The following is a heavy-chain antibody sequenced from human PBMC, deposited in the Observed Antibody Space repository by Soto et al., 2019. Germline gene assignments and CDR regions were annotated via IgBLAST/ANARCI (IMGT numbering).Heavy chain of an antibody. CDR3: TTGGDLLDY. J-gene: IGHJ4*02. CDR2: SKSKTDGGTT. V-gene: IGHV3-15*01. CDR1: GFTFSNAW. Sequence: GGSLRLSCAASGFTFSNAWKSWVRQAPGKGMGWVGSSKSKTDGGTTDYASPVKGRFTISRDDSKNTLYLQMNSLKTDDTAVYYCTTGGDLLDYWGQGTLVTVSS. D-gene: IGHD2-15*01.